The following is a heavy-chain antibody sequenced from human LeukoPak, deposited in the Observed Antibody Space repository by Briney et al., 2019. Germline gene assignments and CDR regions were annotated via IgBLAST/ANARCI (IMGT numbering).Heavy chain of an antibody. CDR1: GFTFNSYA. CDR3: ARVSGGRTEYFDS. CDR2: ITGSSRII. J-gene: IGHJ4*02. Sequence: GGSLRLSCAASGFTFNSYAMNWVRQAPGVGLQWISYITGSSRIIYYADSVKGRFTISRDNAKTSLYLQMNSLRAEDTAVYYWARVSGGRTEYFDSWGKGTLVTVSS. D-gene: IGHD6-6*01. V-gene: IGHV3-48*04.